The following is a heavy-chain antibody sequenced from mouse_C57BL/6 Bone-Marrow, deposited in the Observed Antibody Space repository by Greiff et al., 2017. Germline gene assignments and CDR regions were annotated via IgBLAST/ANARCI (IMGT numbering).Heavy chain of an antibody. CDR3: VRGDGSIDY. J-gene: IGHJ2*01. V-gene: IGHV10-1*02. CDR1: GFTFNTYA. Sequence: GGGLVQPKGSLKLSCAASGFTFNTYAMNWVRQAPGKGLDWVARIRSKSNNYATYYADSVKDRFTISRDDSQSMLYLQMNNLKTEDTAMYYCVRGDGSIDYWGQGTTLTVSS. D-gene: IGHD1-1*01. CDR2: IRSKSNNYAT.